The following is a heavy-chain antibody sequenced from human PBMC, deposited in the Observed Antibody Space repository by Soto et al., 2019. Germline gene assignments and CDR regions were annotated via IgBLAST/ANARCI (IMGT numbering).Heavy chain of an antibody. Sequence: QLQLQESGSGLVKPSQTLSLTCAVSGGSISSGGYSWSWIRQPPGKGLEWIGYIYHSGSTYYNPSVMRRGTISVDMSRNQFSLQLSCVTAAHTAVYYCAGTQYGGNFSRAFDIWGQGTMVNVSS. CDR2: IYHSGST. D-gene: IGHD2-21*02. J-gene: IGHJ3*02. CDR3: AGTQYGGNFSRAFDI. CDR1: GGSISSGGYS. V-gene: IGHV4-30-2*01.